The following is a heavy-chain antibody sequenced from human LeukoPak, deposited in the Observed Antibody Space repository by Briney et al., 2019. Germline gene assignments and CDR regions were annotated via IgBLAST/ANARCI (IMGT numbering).Heavy chain of an antibody. CDR2: IRYDGSNK. CDR3: TRRDGSGGSC. D-gene: IGHD2-15*01. Sequence: PGGSLRLSCAASGFTFSSYGMHWVRQAPGKGLEWVAFIRYDGSNKYYADSVKGRFTISRDNAKNSLYLQMNSLRAEDTAVYYCTRRDGSGGSCWGQGTLVTVSA. J-gene: IGHJ4*02. CDR1: GFTFSSYG. V-gene: IGHV3-30*02.